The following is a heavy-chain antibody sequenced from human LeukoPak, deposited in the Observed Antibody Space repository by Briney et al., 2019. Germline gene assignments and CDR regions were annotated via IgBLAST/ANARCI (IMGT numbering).Heavy chain of an antibody. CDR3: ASVASYYYYMDV. Sequence: GGSLRLSCAASGFTFSSYEMNWVRQAPGKGLEWVSYISSSGSTIYYADSVKGRFTISRDNAKNSLYLQMNSLRAEDTAVYYCASVASYYYYMDVWGKGTTVTVSS. V-gene: IGHV3-48*03. D-gene: IGHD5-12*01. CDR1: GFTFSSYE. J-gene: IGHJ6*03. CDR2: ISSSGSTI.